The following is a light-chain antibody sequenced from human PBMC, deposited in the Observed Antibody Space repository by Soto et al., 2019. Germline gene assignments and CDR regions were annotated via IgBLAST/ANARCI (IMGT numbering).Light chain of an antibody. CDR2: GAS. CDR3: QHFGSSPGYT. V-gene: IGKV3-20*01. J-gene: IGKJ2*01. CDR1: QSVSSSS. Sequence: EIVLTQSPGTLFLSPGERATLSCRASQSVSSSSLAWYQQKPGQAPRLLIYGASSRATGIPDRFSGSGSGTDFTLTISRLEPEDFAVYFCQHFGSSPGYTVGQGTKLQIK.